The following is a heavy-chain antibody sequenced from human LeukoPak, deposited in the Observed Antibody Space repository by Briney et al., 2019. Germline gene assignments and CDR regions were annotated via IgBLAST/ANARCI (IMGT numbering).Heavy chain of an antibody. V-gene: IGHV3-48*03. D-gene: IGHD6-19*01. CDR1: GFTFSSYE. J-gene: IGHJ4*02. CDR3: VRESIAVAGAPFDY. CDR2: ISSGSTI. Sequence: GGSLRLSCAASGFTFSSYEMNWVRQAPGKGLEWVSYISSGSTIYDADSVKGRFTISRDNAKNSLYLQMNSLRAEDTAVYYCVRESIAVAGAPFDYWGQGTLVTVSS.